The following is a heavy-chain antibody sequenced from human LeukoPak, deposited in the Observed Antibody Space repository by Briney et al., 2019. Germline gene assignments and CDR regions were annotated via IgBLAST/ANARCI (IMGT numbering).Heavy chain of an antibody. CDR2: ITGGGDT. D-gene: IGHD3-3*01. V-gene: IGHV3-23*01. CDR3: AKGSRDSRPYYFDF. J-gene: IGHJ4*02. CDR1: GFTFSSYA. Sequence: GGSLRLSCAASGFTFSSYAMSWVRQAPGKGLEWVSAITGGGDTYHADSVKGRFTISRDNSENTLYLQMNSLRAEDTAVYYCAKGSRDSRPYYFDFWGQGTLVTVSS.